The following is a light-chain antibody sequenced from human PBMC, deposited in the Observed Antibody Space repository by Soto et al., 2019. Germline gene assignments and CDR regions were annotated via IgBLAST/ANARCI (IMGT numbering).Light chain of an antibody. J-gene: IGLJ1*01. CDR2: GVT. CDR3: NPYTTRTLSV. V-gene: IGLV2-14*01. CDR1: SSDVGGYNY. Sequence: QSALTQPASVSGSPGQSITISCTGTSSDVGGYNYVSWYQQHPGKAPKLMIYGVTNRPSGVSSRFSGSRSGNPASLTISGPQAKDEAESSSNPYTTRTLSVSETGTKPPVL.